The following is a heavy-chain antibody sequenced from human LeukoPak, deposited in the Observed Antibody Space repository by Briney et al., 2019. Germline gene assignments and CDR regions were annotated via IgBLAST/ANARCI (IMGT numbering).Heavy chain of an antibody. V-gene: IGHV3-64*01. D-gene: IGHD4-23*01. CDR1: GFTFSEYA. Sequence: GGPLRLSCVGSGFTFSEYAMYWVRHAPGKGLEYVSTITRNGGARDYGNSVAGRFTVSRDNSKSTLYLQMGSLRIEDTAVYYCARETVVDSSTSRDIKIKHEAFDIWGRGTMFTVSS. CDR2: ITRNGGAR. CDR3: ARETVVDSSTSRDIKIKHEAFDI. J-gene: IGHJ3*02.